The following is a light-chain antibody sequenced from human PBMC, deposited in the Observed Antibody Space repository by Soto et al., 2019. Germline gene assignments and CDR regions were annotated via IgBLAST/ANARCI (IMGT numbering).Light chain of an antibody. CDR1: QSISSY. V-gene: IGKV1-39*01. CDR3: QQSYSTSRT. J-gene: IGKJ5*01. CDR2: AAS. Sequence: DIQMTQSPSSLSASVGDRVTITCRASQSISSYLNWYQQKPGKAPKLLIYAASSLQSGVPSRFSGSGSGSDFTLTISCLQPEDFATYYCQQSYSTSRTFGQGTRREIK.